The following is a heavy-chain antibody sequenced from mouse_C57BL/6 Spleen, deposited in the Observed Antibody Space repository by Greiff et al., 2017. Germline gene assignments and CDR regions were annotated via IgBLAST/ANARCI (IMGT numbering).Heavy chain of an antibody. J-gene: IGHJ4*01. CDR1: GYTFTDYE. CDR2: IDPETGGT. Sequence: VQLQQSGAELVRPGASVTLSCKASGYTFTDYEMHWVKQTPVHGLEWIGAIDPETGGTAYNQKFKGKAILTADKSSSTAYMELRSLTSEDSAVYYCTRADGYGMDYWGQGTSVTVSS. V-gene: IGHV1-15*01. D-gene: IGHD2-2*01. CDR3: TRADGYGMDY.